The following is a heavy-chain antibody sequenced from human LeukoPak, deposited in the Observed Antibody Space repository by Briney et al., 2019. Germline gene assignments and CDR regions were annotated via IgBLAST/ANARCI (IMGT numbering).Heavy chain of an antibody. V-gene: IGHV1-8*02. J-gene: IGHJ4*02. D-gene: IGHD6-13*01. Sequence: GASVKVSCKASGYTFAGYYMHWVRQAPGQGLEWMGWINPNSGNTGYAQKFQGRVTMTRNTSISTAYMELSSLRSEDTAVYYCARGTSSSWYDANQDYWGQGTLVTVSS. CDR2: INPNSGNT. CDR1: GYTFAGYY. CDR3: ARGTSSSWYDANQDY.